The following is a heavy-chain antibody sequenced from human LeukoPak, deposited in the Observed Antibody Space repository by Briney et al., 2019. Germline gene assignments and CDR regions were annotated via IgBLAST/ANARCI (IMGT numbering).Heavy chain of an antibody. Sequence: GGSLRLSCAASGGTFSSYAISWVRQASGQGLEWMGRIIPILGIANYAQKFQGGVTITADKSTSTAYMELSSLRSEDTAVYYCARGYYDILTGYYSDVYYFDYWGQGTLVTVSS. D-gene: IGHD3-9*01. CDR1: GGTFSSYA. V-gene: IGHV1-69*04. CDR2: IIPILGIA. J-gene: IGHJ4*02. CDR3: ARGYYDILTGYYSDVYYFDY.